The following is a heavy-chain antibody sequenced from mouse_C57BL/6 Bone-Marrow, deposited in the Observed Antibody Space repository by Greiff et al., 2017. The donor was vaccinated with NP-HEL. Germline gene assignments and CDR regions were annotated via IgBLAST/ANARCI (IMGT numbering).Heavy chain of an antibody. J-gene: IGHJ1*03. Sequence: VQLQQPGAELVMPGASVKLSCKASGYTFTSYWMHWVKQRPGQGLEWIGEIDPSDSYTNYNQKFKGKSTLTVDKSSSTAYMQLSSLTSEDSAVYYCARRGIYYGNYDWYFDVWGTGTTVTVSS. CDR2: IDPSDSYT. D-gene: IGHD2-1*01. CDR1: GYTFTSYW. V-gene: IGHV1-69*01. CDR3: ARRGIYYGNYDWYFDV.